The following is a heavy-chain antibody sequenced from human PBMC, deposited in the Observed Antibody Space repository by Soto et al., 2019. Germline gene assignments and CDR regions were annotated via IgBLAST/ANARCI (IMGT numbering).Heavy chain of an antibody. J-gene: IGHJ4*02. Sequence: SETLSLTCTVSGGSIISCGYYWSLIRQHPGKGLEWIGYIYYSGSTYYNPSLKSRVTISVDTSKNQFSLKLSSVTAADTAVYYCARLPSSWYYFDYWGQGTLVTVSS. V-gene: IGHV4-31*03. CDR1: GGSIISCGYY. CDR3: ARLPSSWYYFDY. CDR2: IYYSGST. D-gene: IGHD6-13*01.